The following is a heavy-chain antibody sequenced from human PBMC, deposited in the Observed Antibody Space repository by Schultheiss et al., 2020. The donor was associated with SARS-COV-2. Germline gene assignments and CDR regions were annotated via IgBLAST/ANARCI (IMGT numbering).Heavy chain of an antibody. CDR3: ARGVLRYFDWPDYGMDV. CDR1: GFTFSSYW. J-gene: IGHJ6*02. Sequence: GGSLRLSCAASGFTFSSYWMSWVRQAPGKGLEWVANIKHDGSEKHYVDSVKGRFTISRDNAKNSLYLQMNSLRAEDTAVYYCARGVLRYFDWPDYGMDVWGQGTTVTVSS. D-gene: IGHD3-9*01. CDR2: IKHDGSEK. V-gene: IGHV3-7*03.